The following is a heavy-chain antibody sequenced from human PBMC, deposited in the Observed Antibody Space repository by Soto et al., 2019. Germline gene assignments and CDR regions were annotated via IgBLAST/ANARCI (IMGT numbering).Heavy chain of an antibody. CDR1: GGSISSGGYY. J-gene: IGHJ6*02. CDR2: FYYSGST. V-gene: IGHV4-31*03. Sequence: QVQLQESGPGLVKPSQTLSLTCTVSGGSISSGGYYWSWIRQHPGKGLEWIGYFYYSGSTYYNPSLKSRVTISVDTSKIQFSLKLSSVTAADTAVYYCARGPYDSSGHYYYYYGMDVWGQGTTVTVSS. D-gene: IGHD3-22*01. CDR3: ARGPYDSSGHYYYYYGMDV.